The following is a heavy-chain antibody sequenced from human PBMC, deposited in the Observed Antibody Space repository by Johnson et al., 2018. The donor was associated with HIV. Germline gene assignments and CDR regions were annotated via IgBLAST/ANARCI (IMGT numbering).Heavy chain of an antibody. V-gene: IGHV3-30*02. J-gene: IGHJ3*02. D-gene: IGHD6-13*01. CDR1: GFTFSSYG. Sequence: QVQLVESGGGVVQPGGSLRLSCAASGFTFSSYGMHWVRQAPGKGLEWVAFIRYDGSNKYYADSVKGRFTISRDNSKNTLYLQMNSLRAEDTAVYYCGKDRGIAAAPVWAFDIWGQGTMVTVSS. CDR3: GKDRGIAAAPVWAFDI. CDR2: IRYDGSNK.